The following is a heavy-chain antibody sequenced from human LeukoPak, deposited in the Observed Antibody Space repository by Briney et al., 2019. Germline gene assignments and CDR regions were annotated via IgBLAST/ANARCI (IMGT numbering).Heavy chain of an antibody. V-gene: IGHV1-69*01. Sequence: WASVNVSCKASGGTFSSYAISWVRQAPGQGLEWMGGIIPIFGTANYAQKFQGRVTITAGESTSTAYMELSSLRSEDTAVYYCARPYDSSGYYPRDYYYYGMDVWGQGTTVTVSS. CDR3: ARPYDSSGYYPRDYYYYGMDV. CDR2: IIPIFGTA. J-gene: IGHJ6*02. D-gene: IGHD3-22*01. CDR1: GGTFSSYA.